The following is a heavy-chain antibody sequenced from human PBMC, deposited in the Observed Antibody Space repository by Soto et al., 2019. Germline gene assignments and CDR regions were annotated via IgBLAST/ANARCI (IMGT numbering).Heavy chain of an antibody. CDR3: ATGSPYYYGSGGMWDS. CDR1: GGSMSSPNW. Sequence: QVRLQESGPGLVKPSGTLSLTCLVSGGSMSSPNWWTWVRQAPVKGLEWIAEIHHSGATNYSPSLKSRAVISIDKSNNQFPLQLTSVTAADRAVYYCATGSPYYYGSGGMWDSWGRGALVTVSS. J-gene: IGHJ4*02. V-gene: IGHV4-4*02. D-gene: IGHD3-10*01. CDR2: IHHSGAT.